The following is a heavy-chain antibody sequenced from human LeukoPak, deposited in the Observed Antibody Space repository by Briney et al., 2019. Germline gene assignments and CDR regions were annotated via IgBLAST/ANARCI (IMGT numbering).Heavy chain of an antibody. J-gene: IGHJ4*02. D-gene: IGHD2-2*01. CDR2: IYTSGST. Sequence: SQTLSLTCTVSGGSISSGRYYWSWIRQPAGKGLEWIGRIYTSGSTNYNPSLKSRVTISVDTSKNQLSLKLSSVTAADTAVYYCATEELAGTTSLDYWGQGTLVTVSS. V-gene: IGHV4-61*02. CDR3: ATEELAGTTSLDY. CDR1: GGSISSGRYY.